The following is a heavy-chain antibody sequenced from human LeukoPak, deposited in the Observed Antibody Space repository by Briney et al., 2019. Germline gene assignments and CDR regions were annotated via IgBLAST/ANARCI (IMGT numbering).Heavy chain of an antibody. V-gene: IGHV1-18*01. Sequence: ASVKVSCKASGYTFTSYGISWVRQAPGQGLEWMGWISAYNGNTNYAQKLQGRVTMATDTSTSTAYMELRSLRSDDTAVYYCARVYSSGWYGDWFDPWGQGALVTVSS. J-gene: IGHJ5*02. CDR3: ARVYSSGWYGDWFDP. CDR1: GYTFTSYG. D-gene: IGHD6-19*01. CDR2: ISAYNGNT.